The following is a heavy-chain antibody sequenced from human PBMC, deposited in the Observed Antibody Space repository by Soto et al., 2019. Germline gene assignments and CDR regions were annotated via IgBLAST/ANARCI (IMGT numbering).Heavy chain of an antibody. Sequence: GGSLRLSCAASGFPFSTYSMALVRQAPGKGPEWVSGLSGGGINAFYADSVKGRFTISVDNSKNTVDLQMNSLRVEDTAVYYCAKGSGYGDEWGQGPLVTV. J-gene: IGHJ4*02. CDR2: LSGGGINA. CDR3: AKGSGYGDE. V-gene: IGHV3-23*01. D-gene: IGHD5-12*01. CDR1: GFPFSTYS.